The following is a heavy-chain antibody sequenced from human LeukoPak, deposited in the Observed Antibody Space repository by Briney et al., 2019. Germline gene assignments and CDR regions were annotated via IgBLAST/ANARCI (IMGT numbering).Heavy chain of an antibody. J-gene: IGHJ4*02. CDR2: IYPGDSDT. D-gene: IGHD3-22*01. Sequence: GASLKISCKGSGYSSTSYWIGWVRQMPGKGLEWMGIIYPGDSDTRYSPSFQGQVTISADKSISTAYLQWSSLKASDTAMYYCASRSGYYDSSGYYSGEELNFDYWGQGTLVTVSS. CDR3: ASRSGYYDSSGYYSGEELNFDY. CDR1: GYSSTSYW. V-gene: IGHV5-51*01.